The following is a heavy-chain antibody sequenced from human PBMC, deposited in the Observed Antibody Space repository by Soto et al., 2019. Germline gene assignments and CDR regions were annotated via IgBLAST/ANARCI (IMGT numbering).Heavy chain of an antibody. J-gene: IGHJ4*02. Sequence: EVQLVESGGDLVQPGGSLRLSCAASGFTFSSYDFHWVRQATGKGLEWVSGIGTAGDTYYTGSVKGRFIMSRESAKNSLCLLMNSLRAGDQAVYYCTRGADGFDYWGQGTLVTVSS. CDR3: TRGADGFDY. D-gene: IGHD3-10*01. V-gene: IGHV3-13*01. CDR1: GFTFSSYD. CDR2: IGTAGDT.